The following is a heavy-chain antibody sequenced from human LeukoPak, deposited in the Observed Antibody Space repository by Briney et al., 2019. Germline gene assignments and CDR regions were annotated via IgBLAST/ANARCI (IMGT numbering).Heavy chain of an antibody. CDR3: AKHGSGSPFDY. J-gene: IGHJ4*02. D-gene: IGHD3-10*01. CDR2: ISATGGTI. Sequence: GGSLRLSCAASGFTFSSNGMNWVRQAPGKGLEWVSYISATGGTIYYADSVKGRFTISRDNAKNSLYLQMNSLRAEDTAVYYCAKHGSGSPFDYWGQGTLVTVSS. V-gene: IGHV3-48*03. CDR1: GFTFSSNG.